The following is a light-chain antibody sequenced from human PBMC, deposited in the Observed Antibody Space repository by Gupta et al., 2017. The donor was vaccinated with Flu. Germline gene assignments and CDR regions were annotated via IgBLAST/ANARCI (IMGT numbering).Light chain of an antibody. Sequence: DIQMTQYPSSLSASVGARVTITCRASQGIRSYLAWFQKKPGSLPKLLIYAASTLQPGVPSRFSGGGSGTEFTLTISSLQPEDVATYYCQKYNNVPLTFGGGTKLEL. V-gene: IGKV1-27*01. CDR1: QGIRSY. CDR2: AAS. J-gene: IGKJ4*01. CDR3: QKYNNVPLT.